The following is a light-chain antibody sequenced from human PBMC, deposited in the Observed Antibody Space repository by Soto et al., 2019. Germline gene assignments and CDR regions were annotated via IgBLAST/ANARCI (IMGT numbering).Light chain of an antibody. CDR2: GAS. Sequence: EIVLTPSPGTLSFSPGEKTNLSCRASQSVSSNYLAWYQQKPGQAPRLLIYGASSRATGIPDRFSGSGSGTDFTLTISRLEPEDFAVYYCQQYGSSPPWTFGQGTKVDIK. V-gene: IGKV3-20*01. CDR3: QQYGSSPPWT. CDR1: QSVSSNY. J-gene: IGKJ1*01.